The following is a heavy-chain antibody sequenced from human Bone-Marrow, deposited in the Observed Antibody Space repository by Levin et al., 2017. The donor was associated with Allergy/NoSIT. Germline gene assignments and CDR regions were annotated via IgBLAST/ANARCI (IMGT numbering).Heavy chain of an antibody. Sequence: ASVKVSCKVSGSTLSELSMHWVRQAPGKGLEWMGNFDPEDGETIYAQKFQGRLFMTEDTSTDTAYMELSSLTSEDTAVYYCATDYDYWGQGTLVSVSS. CDR1: GSTLSELS. CDR3: ATDYDY. J-gene: IGHJ4*02. V-gene: IGHV1-24*01. CDR2: FDPEDGET.